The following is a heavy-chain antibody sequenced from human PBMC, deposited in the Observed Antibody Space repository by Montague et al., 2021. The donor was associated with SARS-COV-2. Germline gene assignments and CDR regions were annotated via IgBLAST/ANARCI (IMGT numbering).Heavy chain of an antibody. J-gene: IGHJ3*02. D-gene: IGHD4-17*01. CDR3: ARILATVNAFDI. CDR1: GFSLSTSVMC. Sequence: VKSTKALTLTCTFSGFSLSTSVMCVSWIRQPPGKSLEWLARIXVDYDKYYSTSLKTRLTISKDTSNNQVVLTMTNMDPVDTATYYCARILATVNAFDIWGQGTMVTVSS. CDR2: IXVDYDK. V-gene: IGHV2-70*11.